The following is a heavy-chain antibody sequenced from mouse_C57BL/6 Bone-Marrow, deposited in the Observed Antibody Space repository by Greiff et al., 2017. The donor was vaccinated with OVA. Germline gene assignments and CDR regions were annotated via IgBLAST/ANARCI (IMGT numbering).Heavy chain of an antibody. Sequence: QVQLQQPGAELVKPGASVKMSCKASGYTFTSYWITWVKRRPGQGLEWIGDIYPGSGSTNYNEKFKSKATLTVDTSSSTAYMQLSSLTSEDSAVYYCASRGYYYGSSFFAYWGQGTLVTVSA. CDR3: ASRGYYYGSSFFAY. CDR2: IYPGSGST. D-gene: IGHD1-1*01. V-gene: IGHV1-55*01. J-gene: IGHJ3*01. CDR1: GYTFTSYW.